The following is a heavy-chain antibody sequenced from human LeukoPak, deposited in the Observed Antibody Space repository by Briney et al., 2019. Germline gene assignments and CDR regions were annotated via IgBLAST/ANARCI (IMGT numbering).Heavy chain of an antibody. J-gene: IGHJ1*01. CDR2: IKQDGSET. D-gene: IGHD3-3*01. Sequence: SGGSLRLSCDASGFTFSTYWMTWVRQAPGKGLDWVGNIKQDGSETYYADSLKGRFTISRDNAKSALYLQMNSLRAEDTAVYYCARDAAYDFRNPYRYFQHWGQGTLVTVSS. CDR1: GFTFSTYW. V-gene: IGHV3-7*01. CDR3: ARDAAYDFRNPYRYFQH.